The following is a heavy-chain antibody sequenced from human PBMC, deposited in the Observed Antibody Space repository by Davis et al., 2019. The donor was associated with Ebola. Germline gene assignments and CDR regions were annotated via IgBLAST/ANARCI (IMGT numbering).Heavy chain of an antibody. CDR1: GDRLSRHSPA. CDR2: TYYRSKWYN. CDR3: YCGGDCSRAVGFDY. D-gene: IGHD2-21*01. J-gene: IGHJ4*02. V-gene: IGHV6-1*01. Sequence: QTLSHTRSILGDRLSRHSPAWNWPRPSPSTGLEWPERTYYRSKWYNDYAVSVKSRITFNPDTSKNQFSLPLNSVTPEDPAVKSPYCGGDCSRAVGFDYWGQGTLVTVSS.